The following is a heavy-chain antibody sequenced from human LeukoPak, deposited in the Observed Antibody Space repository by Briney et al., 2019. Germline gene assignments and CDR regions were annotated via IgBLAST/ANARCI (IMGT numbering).Heavy chain of an antibody. CDR2: IWYDGSNK. CDR1: GFTFSSYG. J-gene: IGHJ6*04. Sequence: PGGSLRLSCAASGFTFSSYGMHWVRQAPGKGLEWVAVIWYDGSNKYYADSVKGRFTISRDNSKNTLYLQMISLRAEDTAVYYCARERVVVVVPAAMEYYYYGMDVWGKGTTVTVSS. V-gene: IGHV3-33*01. D-gene: IGHD2-2*01. CDR3: ARERVVVVVPAAMEYYYYGMDV.